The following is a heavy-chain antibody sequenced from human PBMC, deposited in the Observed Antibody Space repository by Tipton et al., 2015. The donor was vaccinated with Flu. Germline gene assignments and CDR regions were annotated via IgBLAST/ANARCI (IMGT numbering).Heavy chain of an antibody. CDR1: GGSFSGYY. Sequence: AGLVKPSETLSLTCAVYGGSFSGYYWSWIRQPPGKGLEWIGEINHSGSTNYNPSLKSRVTISVDTSKNQFSLKLSSVTAADTAVYYCARGLYGSGSYQRRYFDYWGQGTLVTVSS. D-gene: IGHD3-10*01. CDR3: ARGLYGSGSYQRRYFDY. CDR2: INHSGST. J-gene: IGHJ4*02. V-gene: IGHV4-34*01.